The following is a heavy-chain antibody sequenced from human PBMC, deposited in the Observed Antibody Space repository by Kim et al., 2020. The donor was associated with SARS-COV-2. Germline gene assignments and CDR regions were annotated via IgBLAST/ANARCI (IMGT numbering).Heavy chain of an antibody. D-gene: IGHD2-2*01. V-gene: IGHV4-34*01. CDR1: GGSFSGYY. Sequence: SETLSLTCAVYGGSFSGYYWSWIRQPPGKGLEWIGEINHSGSTNYNPSLKSRVTISVDTSKNQFSLKLSSVTAADTAVYYCARERYHPFYFDYWGQGTLVTVSS. J-gene: IGHJ4*02. CDR3: ARERYHPFYFDY. CDR2: INHSGST.